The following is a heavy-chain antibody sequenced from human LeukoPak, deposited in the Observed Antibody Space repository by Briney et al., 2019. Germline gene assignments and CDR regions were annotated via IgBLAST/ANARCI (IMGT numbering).Heavy chain of an antibody. CDR1: GYTFTSYA. J-gene: IGHJ6*04. Sequence: ASVKVSCKASGYTFTSYAMHWVRQAPGQMLEWMGWINAGNGNTKYSQKFQGRVTITRDTSASTAYMELSSLRSEDTAVYYCARDIVVVPAAMPFYGMDVWGKGTTVTVSS. CDR3: ARDIVVVPAAMPFYGMDV. CDR2: INAGNGNT. D-gene: IGHD2-2*01. V-gene: IGHV1-3*01.